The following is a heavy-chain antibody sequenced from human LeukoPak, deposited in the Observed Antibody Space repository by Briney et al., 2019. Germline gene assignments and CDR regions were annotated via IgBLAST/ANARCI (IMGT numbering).Heavy chain of an antibody. CDR3: AREGEGGFDY. J-gene: IGHJ4*02. D-gene: IGHD3-16*01. Sequence: PGGSLRLSCAASGFTFSSYGMHWVRQAPGKGLEWVANIKQDGSEKSYVDSVRGRFTISRDNAKNSLYLQMNSLTAEDTAVYYCAREGEGGFDYWGQGTLVTVSS. V-gene: IGHV3-7*01. CDR1: GFTFSSYG. CDR2: IKQDGSEK.